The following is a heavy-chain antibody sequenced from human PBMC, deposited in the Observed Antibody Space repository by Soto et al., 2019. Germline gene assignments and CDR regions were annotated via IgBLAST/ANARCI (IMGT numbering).Heavy chain of an antibody. D-gene: IGHD4-17*01. Sequence: SETLSLTCTVSGASIITDNYFWVWIRQSPRRGLELIGSISYSGRTYDNPSLQSRVTISIDASKNQFSLKLTSVTTADTAVYYCARRRASDYGGDHHPYYFDRWGQGALVTVSS. CDR1: GASIITDNYF. V-gene: IGHV4-39*01. CDR3: ARRRASDYGGDHHPYYFDR. J-gene: IGHJ4*02. CDR2: ISYSGRT.